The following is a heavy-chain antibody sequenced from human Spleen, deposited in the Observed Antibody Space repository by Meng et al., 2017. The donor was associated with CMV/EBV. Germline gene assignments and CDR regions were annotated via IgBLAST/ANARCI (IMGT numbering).Heavy chain of an antibody. CDR2: IGTAGDT. CDR1: GFTFSSYD. D-gene: IGHD2-2*02. V-gene: IGHV3-13*03. J-gene: IGHJ6*02. Sequence: GGSLRLSCAACGFTFSSYDMHWVRQATGKGLEWVSAIGTAGDTYYPGSVKGQFTISRENAKNSLYLQMNSLRSEDTAVYYCARHTGAGSTSCYKGCYYYYGMDVWGQGTTVTVSS. CDR3: ARHTGAGSTSCYKGCYYYYGMDV.